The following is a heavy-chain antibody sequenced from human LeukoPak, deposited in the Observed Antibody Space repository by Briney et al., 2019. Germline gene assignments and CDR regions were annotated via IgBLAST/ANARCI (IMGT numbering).Heavy chain of an antibody. D-gene: IGHD4-17*01. CDR3: ARNPPLNGDYVFDY. CDR1: GSSMSSYY. Sequence: PSETLSLTCSVSGSSMSSYYWTWIRQPPGKGLEWIGYVYDTGNTNYNPSLKSRVTISVDTSKSQFSLILTSVTAADTAVYYCARNPPLNGDYVFDYWGQGALVTVSS. J-gene: IGHJ4*02. V-gene: IGHV4-59*08. CDR2: VYDTGNT.